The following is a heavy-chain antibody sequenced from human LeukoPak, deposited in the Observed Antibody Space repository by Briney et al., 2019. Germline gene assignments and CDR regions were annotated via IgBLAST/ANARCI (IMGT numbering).Heavy chain of an antibody. Sequence: SQTLSLTCAISGDSVSSNSATWNWIRKSPSRGLEWLGRTYYRSKWYNEYAASVKSRTTINPDTSKNQFSLHLNSVTPEDTAVYYCAGSHSSTWYPDCWGQGTLVTVSP. D-gene: IGHD6-13*01. J-gene: IGHJ4*02. CDR1: GDSVSSNSAT. CDR2: TYYRSKWYN. CDR3: AGSHSSTWYPDC. V-gene: IGHV6-1*01.